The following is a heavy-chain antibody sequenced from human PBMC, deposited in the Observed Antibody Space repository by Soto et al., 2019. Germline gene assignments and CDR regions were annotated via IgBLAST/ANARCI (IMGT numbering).Heavy chain of an antibody. J-gene: IGHJ6*02. CDR3: AASIFYYGMDV. V-gene: IGHV5-10-1*01. CDR1: GYSFAGYW. Sequence: PGESLKISCKGSGYSFAGYWITWVRQMPGKGLEWMGRIDPSDSQTYYSPSFRGHVTISAAKSITTTYLQWSSPKASDTAIYYCAASIFYYGMDVWGQGTTVTVSS. CDR2: IDPSDSQT.